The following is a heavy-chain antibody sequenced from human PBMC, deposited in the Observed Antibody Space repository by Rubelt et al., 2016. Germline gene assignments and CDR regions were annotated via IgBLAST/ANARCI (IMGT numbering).Heavy chain of an antibody. CDR2: IYYSGST. Sequence: QVQLQESGPGLVKPSETLSLTCTVSGGSISSYYWSWIRQPPGKVLDWIGYIYYSGSTNYNPSLKSRVSISVDTSMNQFSVMLICVTSADTAVYYCARDGGDDEPDDWGQGTMVIVSS. D-gene: IGHD5-12*01. J-gene: IGHJ4*02. V-gene: IGHV4-59*01. CDR3: ARDGGDDEPDD. CDR1: GGSISSYY.